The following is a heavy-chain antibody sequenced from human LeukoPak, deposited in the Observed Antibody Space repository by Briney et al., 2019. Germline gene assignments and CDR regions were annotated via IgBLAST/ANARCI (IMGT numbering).Heavy chain of an antibody. CDR3: ARGYTGLSAAAGAFDY. V-gene: IGHV4-61*02. J-gene: IGHJ4*02. CDR1: GGSISSGSYY. D-gene: IGHD6-13*01. CDR2: ISTSGST. Sequence: SETLSLTCTVSGGSISSGSYYWSWIRQPAGKGLEWIGRISTSGSTNYNPSLKSRVTISVDTSKNQFSLKLSSVTAADTAVYYCARGYTGLSAAAGAFDYWGQGTLVTVSS.